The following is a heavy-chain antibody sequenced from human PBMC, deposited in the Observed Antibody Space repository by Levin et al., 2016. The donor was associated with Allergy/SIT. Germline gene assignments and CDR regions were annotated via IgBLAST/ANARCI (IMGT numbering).Heavy chain of an antibody. Sequence: SETLSLTCTVSGDSISDFFWTWIRQHPGKGLEWIGYIYYTGRTFYNPSLEGRLTMSVDTSENHISLRLNSVTAADTAIYFCTRVHGGNSGYGDWGQGTLVTVSS. CDR2: IYYTGRT. CDR3: TRVHGGNSGYGD. V-gene: IGHV4-31*03. J-gene: IGHJ4*02. CDR1: GDSISDFF. D-gene: IGHD5-12*01.